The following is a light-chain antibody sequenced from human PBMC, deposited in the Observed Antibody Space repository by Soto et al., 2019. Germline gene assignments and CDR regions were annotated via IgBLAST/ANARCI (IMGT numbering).Light chain of an antibody. CDR2: DAA. J-gene: IGKJ5*01. CDR3: QQYDNLPIT. Sequence: DIQMTQSPSSLSASVGDRVTINCQASQDINNYLNWYQQKPGKAPKLLIYDAANLETGVPSRFSGSGSGTDFSFTINSLQPEDIGTYYCQQYDNLPITFGQGTRLEIK. V-gene: IGKV1-33*01. CDR1: QDINNY.